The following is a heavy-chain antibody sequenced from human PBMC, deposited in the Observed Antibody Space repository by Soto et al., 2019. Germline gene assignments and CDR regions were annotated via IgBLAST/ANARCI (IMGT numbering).Heavy chain of an antibody. D-gene: IGHD4-4*01. V-gene: IGHV4-30-4*01. J-gene: IGHJ4*02. CDR3: ARDPMTTVTVTPVGY. CDR1: GGSISSGDYY. Sequence: QVQLQESGPGLVKPSQTLSLTCTVSGGSISSGDYYWSWIRQPPGKGLEWIGYIYYSGGTYYNPSLKSRVTISVDTSKNQFSLKLSSVTAADTAVYYCARDPMTTVTVTPVGYWGQGTLVTVSS. CDR2: IYYSGGT.